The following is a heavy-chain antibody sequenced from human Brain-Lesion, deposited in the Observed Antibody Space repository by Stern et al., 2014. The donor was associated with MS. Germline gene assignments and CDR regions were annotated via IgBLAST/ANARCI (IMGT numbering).Heavy chain of an antibody. D-gene: IGHD5-12*01. CDR2: IYSSGST. Sequence: VQLVESGPGLVKPSQTLSLTCIVSGGSISSGSFYWNWIRQPAGRGLEWIGRIYSSGSTNSNPYLKSRVTISGDTSKNHFSLKLISMTAADTAIYYCARETGGYTYGDTDFFDYWGQGALVTVSS. V-gene: IGHV4-61*02. CDR3: ARETGGYTYGDTDFFDY. CDR1: GGSISSGSFY. J-gene: IGHJ4*02.